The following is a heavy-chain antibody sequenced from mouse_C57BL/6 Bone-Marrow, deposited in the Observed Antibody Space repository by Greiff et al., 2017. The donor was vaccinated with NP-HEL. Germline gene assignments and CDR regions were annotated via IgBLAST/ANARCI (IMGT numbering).Heavy chain of an antibody. CDR3: AREGLRLSFAY. CDR1: GFTFSSYA. CDR2: ISDGGSYT. J-gene: IGHJ3*01. V-gene: IGHV5-4*01. D-gene: IGHD3-2*02. Sequence: EVHLVESGGGLVKPGGSLKLSCAASGFTFSSYAMSWVRQTPEKRLEWVATISDGGSYTYYPDNVKGRFTISRDNAKNNLYLQMSHLKSEDTAMYYCAREGLRLSFAYWGQGTLVTVSA.